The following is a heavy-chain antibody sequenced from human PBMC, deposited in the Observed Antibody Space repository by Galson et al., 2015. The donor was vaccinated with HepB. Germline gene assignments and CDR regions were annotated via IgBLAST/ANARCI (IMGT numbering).Heavy chain of an antibody. CDR3: ARDNVAVAAHWYFDL. V-gene: IGHV3-33*01. J-gene: IGHJ2*01. Sequence: SLRLSCAASGFTFSSYGMHWVRQAPGKGLEWVAVIWYDGSNKYYADSVKGRFTISRDNSKNTLYLQMNSLRAEDTAVYYCARDNVAVAAHWYFDLRGRGTLVTVSS. CDR1: GFTFSSYG. CDR2: IWYDGSNK. D-gene: IGHD6-19*01.